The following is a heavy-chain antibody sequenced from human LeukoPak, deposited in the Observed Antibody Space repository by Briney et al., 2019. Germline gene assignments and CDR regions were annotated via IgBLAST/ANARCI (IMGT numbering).Heavy chain of an antibody. V-gene: IGHV4-31*02. CDR1: GGSISSGGYY. Sequence: TSETLSLTCTVSGGSISSGGYYWTWIRQHPGKGLEWIGYIYYSGSTYYNPSLKSRVTISVDTSKNQFSLKLSSVTAADTAVYYCALGYCGGGSCYAREYFQHWGQGTLVTVSS. CDR3: ALGYCGGGSCYAREYFQH. CDR2: IYYSGST. D-gene: IGHD2-15*01. J-gene: IGHJ1*01.